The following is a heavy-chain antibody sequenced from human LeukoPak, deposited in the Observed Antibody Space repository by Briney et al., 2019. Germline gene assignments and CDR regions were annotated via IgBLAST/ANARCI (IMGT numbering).Heavy chain of an antibody. CDR2: INTDGSST. CDR3: ASESYGDYSAS. Sequence: PGGSLRLSCAASGFTFSSYWMHWVRQAPGKGLVWVSRINTDGSSTSYADSVKGRFTTSRDNAKNTLYLQMNSLRAEDTAVYYCASESYGDYSASWGQGTLVTVSS. V-gene: IGHV3-74*01. CDR1: GFTFSSYW. J-gene: IGHJ4*02. D-gene: IGHD4-17*01.